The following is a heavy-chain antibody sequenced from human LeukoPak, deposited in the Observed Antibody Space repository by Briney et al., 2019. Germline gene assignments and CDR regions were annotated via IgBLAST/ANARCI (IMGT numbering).Heavy chain of an antibody. D-gene: IGHD4-17*01. J-gene: IGHJ6*03. Sequence: GGSLRLSCVASGFTFSDYYMSWIRQAPGKGLEWISYITNSGSTTFYADSVKGRFSISRDNANNSLLLQMNSLRAEDTAVYYCTRDVRLRHKYYYMDVWGKGTTVTVSS. CDR1: GFTFSDYY. V-gene: IGHV3-11*04. CDR3: TRDVRLRHKYYYMDV. CDR2: ITNSGSTT.